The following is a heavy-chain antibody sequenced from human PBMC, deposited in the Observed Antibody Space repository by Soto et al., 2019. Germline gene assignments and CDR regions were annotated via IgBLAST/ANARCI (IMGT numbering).Heavy chain of an antibody. Sequence: ASVKVSCKASGYTFTSYDINWVRQATGQGLEWMGWMNPNSGNTGYAQKFQGRVTMTEDTSTDTAYMELSSLRSEDTAVYYCATDTPFTIFGVVITTEEKNWFDPWGQGTLVTVSS. J-gene: IGHJ5*02. CDR1: GYTFTSYD. D-gene: IGHD3-3*01. V-gene: IGHV1-8*01. CDR2: MNPNSGNT. CDR3: ATDTPFTIFGVVITTEEKNWFDP.